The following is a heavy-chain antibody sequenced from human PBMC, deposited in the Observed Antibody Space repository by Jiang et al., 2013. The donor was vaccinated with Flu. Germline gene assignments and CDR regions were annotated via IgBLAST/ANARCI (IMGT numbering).Heavy chain of an antibody. CDR3: ARALRSGYPPYGMDV. Sequence: GAEVKKPGASVKVSCKASGYTFTGYYMHWVRQAPGQGLEWMGWINPNSGGTNYAQKFQGWVTMTRDTSISTAYMELSRLRSDDTAVYYCARALRSGYPPYGMDVWGQGTTVTVSS. CDR1: GYTFTGYY. CDR2: INPNSGGT. V-gene: IGHV1-2*04. D-gene: IGHD3-22*01. J-gene: IGHJ6*02.